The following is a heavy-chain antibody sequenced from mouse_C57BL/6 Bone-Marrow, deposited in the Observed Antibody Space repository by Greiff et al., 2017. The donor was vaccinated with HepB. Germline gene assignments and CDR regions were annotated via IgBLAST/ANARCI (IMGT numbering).Heavy chain of an antibody. D-gene: IGHD2-4*01. Sequence: QVQLQQPGAELVMPGASAKLSCKASGYTFTSYWMHWVKQRPGQGLEWIGEIDPSDSYTNYNQKFKGKSTLTVDKSSSTAYMQLSSLTSEDSAVYYCARDYDYYFDYWGQGTTLTVSS. CDR1: GYTFTSYW. CDR3: ARDYDYYFDY. CDR2: IDPSDSYT. V-gene: IGHV1-69*01. J-gene: IGHJ2*01.